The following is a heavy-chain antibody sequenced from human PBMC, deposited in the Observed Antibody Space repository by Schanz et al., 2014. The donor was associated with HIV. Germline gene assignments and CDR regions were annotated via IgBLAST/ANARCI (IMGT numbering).Heavy chain of an antibody. V-gene: IGHV3-30*18. J-gene: IGHJ6*02. CDR2: ILYDGSNK. Sequence: QVQLVESGGGVVQPGRSLRLSCAGSGFSFDTFGIHWVRQAPGKGLEWVAVILYDGSNKKYADSVKGRFTISRDNSKNTLYLQMKSLRVEDTAVYYCAKDRNYYDSRFLGKGNYYYYYGMDVWGQGTTVTVSS. CDR1: GFSFDTFG. D-gene: IGHD3-22*01. CDR3: AKDRNYYDSRFLGKGNYYYYYGMDV.